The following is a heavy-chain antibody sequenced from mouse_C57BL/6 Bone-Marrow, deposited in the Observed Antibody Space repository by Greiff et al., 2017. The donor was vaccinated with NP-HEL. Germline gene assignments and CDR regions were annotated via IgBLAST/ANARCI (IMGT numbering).Heavy chain of an antibody. CDR2: IDPNSGGT. CDR1: GYTFTSYW. J-gene: IGHJ1*03. V-gene: IGHV1-72*01. D-gene: IGHD1-1*01. CDR3: ARYYYGSRGWYFDV. Sequence: VQLQQPGADLVKPGASVKLSCKASGYTFTSYWMHWVKQRPGRGLEWIGRIDPNSGGTKFNEKFKSKATLTVDTPSSTAYMQLSSLTSEDSAVNYCARYYYGSRGWYFDVWGTGTTVTVSS.